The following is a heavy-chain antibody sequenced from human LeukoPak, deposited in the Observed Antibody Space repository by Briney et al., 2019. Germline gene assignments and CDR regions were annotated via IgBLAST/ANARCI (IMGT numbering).Heavy chain of an antibody. J-gene: IGHJ4*02. Sequence: GGSLRLSCAASGFTFSSYAMSWVRQAPGKGLEWVSAISGSGGSTYYADSVKGRFTISRDNSKNTLYLQMNSLRAEDTAVYYCAKDQTLSSGWPYYFDYWGQGTLVTVSS. CDR2: ISGSGGST. V-gene: IGHV3-23*01. CDR3: AKDQTLSSGWPYYFDY. D-gene: IGHD6-19*01. CDR1: GFTFSSYA.